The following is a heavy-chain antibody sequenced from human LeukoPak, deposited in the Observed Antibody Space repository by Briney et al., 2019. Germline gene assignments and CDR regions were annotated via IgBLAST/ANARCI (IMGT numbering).Heavy chain of an antibody. D-gene: IGHD4-17*01. CDR2: INHSGST. Sequence: SETLSLTCAVYGGSFSGYYWSWIRQPPGRGLEWIGEINHSGSTNYNPSLKSRVTISVDTSKNQFSLKLSSVTAADTAVYYCARPPKRGRYYFDYWGQGTLVTVSS. CDR1: GGSFSGYY. V-gene: IGHV4-34*01. CDR3: ARPPKRGRYYFDY. J-gene: IGHJ4*02.